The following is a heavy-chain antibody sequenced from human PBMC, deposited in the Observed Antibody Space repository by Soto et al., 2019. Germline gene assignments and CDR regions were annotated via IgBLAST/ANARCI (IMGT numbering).Heavy chain of an antibody. CDR1: GGSISSSSHF. CDR3: ARHENIVVVSAATAFDI. V-gene: IGHV4-39*01. Sequence: GTLSLTCSVSGGSISSSSHFWGWIREPPGKGLEWIGTVYYSGNAYFSPSLKSRVTISVDTSKNQFSLNLSSVTAADTAVYYCARHENIVVVSAATAFDIWGQGTMVTVSS. J-gene: IGHJ3*02. D-gene: IGHD2-15*01. CDR2: VYYSGNA.